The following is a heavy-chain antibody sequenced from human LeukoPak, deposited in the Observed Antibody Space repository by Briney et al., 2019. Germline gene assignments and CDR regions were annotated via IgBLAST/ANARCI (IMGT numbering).Heavy chain of an antibody. CDR2: IWSDASNT. V-gene: IGHV3-33*08. CDR1: GFDFSSYV. Sequence: GGTLRLSCAASGFDFSSYVMHWVRQAPGKGLEWVAVIWSDASNTYYVDSVKGRFTISRDNSKNTLYLQMNSLRAEDTAVYYCARTYNIRYFDTWGQGTLVTVSS. J-gene: IGHJ4*02. CDR3: ARTYNIRYFDT. D-gene: IGHD3-9*01.